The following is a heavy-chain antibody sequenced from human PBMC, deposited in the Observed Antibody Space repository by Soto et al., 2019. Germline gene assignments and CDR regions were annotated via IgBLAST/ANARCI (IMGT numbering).Heavy chain of an antibody. CDR3: ARDCRYSYGHDY. Sequence: EVQLVESGGGLVKPGGSLRLSCAASGFTFSSYSMNWVRQAPGKGLEWVSSISSSSSYIYYADSVKGRFTISRDNAMNSLYLQMISLRAEDTAVYYCARDCRYSYGHDYWGQGTLVTVSS. CDR2: ISSSSSYI. V-gene: IGHV3-21*01. J-gene: IGHJ4*02. D-gene: IGHD5-18*01. CDR1: GFTFSSYS.